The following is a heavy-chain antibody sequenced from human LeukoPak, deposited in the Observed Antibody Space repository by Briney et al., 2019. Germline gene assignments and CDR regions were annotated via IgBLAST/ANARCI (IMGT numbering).Heavy chain of an antibody. CDR3: ARDLVTVTKGFDI. J-gene: IGHJ3*02. CDR2: ISHIGRN. V-gene: IGHV4-59*11. Sequence: SSETLSLTCSVSADYFSSHYWTWIRQSPGTELEWIGYISHIGRNNYNPSLKSRVTISIDTSKNQFCLKLRSVTAEDTAVYCCARDLVTVTKGFDIWGQGTMVSVSS. D-gene: IGHD4-17*01. CDR1: ADYFSSHY.